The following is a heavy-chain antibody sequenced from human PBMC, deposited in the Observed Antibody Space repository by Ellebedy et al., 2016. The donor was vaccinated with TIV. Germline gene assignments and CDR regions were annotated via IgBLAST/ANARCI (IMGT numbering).Heavy chain of an antibody. D-gene: IGHD3-10*01. CDR2: IPSDGSNK. J-gene: IGHJ4*02. CDR1: GFTFRSHG. Sequence: GESLKISXVASGFTFRSHGIYWVRQAPGKGLEWVAVIPSDGSNKYYADSVKGRFTISRDNSKNTLYLQMNSLRTDDMAVYYCARGGSSGSSDYWGQGTPVTVSS. CDR3: ARGGSSGSSDY. V-gene: IGHV3-30*03.